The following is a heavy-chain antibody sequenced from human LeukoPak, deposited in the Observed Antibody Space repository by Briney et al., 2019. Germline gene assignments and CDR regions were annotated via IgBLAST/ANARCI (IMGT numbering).Heavy chain of an antibody. CDR1: GFTFSSYE. CDR2: ISSSSSYI. J-gene: IGHJ4*02. Sequence: GGSLRLSCAASGFTFSSYEMNWVRQAPGKGLEWVSYISSSSSYIYYADSVKGRFTISRDNAKNSLYLQMNSLRAEDTAVYYCARGLGEQDIVLMVYAPEYSSSWYVFDYWGQGTLVTVSS. D-gene: IGHD2-8*01. V-gene: IGHV3-21*05. CDR3: ARGLGEQDIVLMVYAPEYSSSWYVFDY.